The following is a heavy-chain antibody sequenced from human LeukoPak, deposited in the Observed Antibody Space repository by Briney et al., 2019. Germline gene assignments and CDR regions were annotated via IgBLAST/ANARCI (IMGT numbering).Heavy chain of an antibody. Sequence: GGSLRLSCAASGFTFGRSAMAWVRQTPGKGLDWVSSISSSGNTYYADSVKGRFTISRDNSKNMLYLQMNSLRAEDTAVYYCVKGRISEDGLDFWGQGTLATVSS. V-gene: IGHV3-23*01. D-gene: IGHD6-13*01. CDR2: ISSSGNT. CDR3: VKGRISEDGLDF. CDR1: GFTFGRSA. J-gene: IGHJ4*02.